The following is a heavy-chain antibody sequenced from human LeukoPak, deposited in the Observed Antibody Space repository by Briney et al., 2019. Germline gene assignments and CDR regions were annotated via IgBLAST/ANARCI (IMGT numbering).Heavy chain of an antibody. V-gene: IGHV1-46*01. CDR1: GYTFTSYY. Sequence: ASVKVSCKASGYTFTSYYMHWVRQAPGQGLEWMGIINPSGGSTTYAQKLQGRVTMTTDTSTSTAYMELRSLRSDDTAVYYCARADYYYYYMDVWGKGTTVTVSS. J-gene: IGHJ6*03. CDR2: INPSGGST. CDR3: ARADYYYYYMDV.